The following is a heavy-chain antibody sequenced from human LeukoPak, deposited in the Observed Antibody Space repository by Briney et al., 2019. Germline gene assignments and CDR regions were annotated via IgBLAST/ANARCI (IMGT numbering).Heavy chain of an antibody. D-gene: IGHD4-17*01. J-gene: IGHJ6*03. CDR3: AKDHNTANYYYYMDV. Sequence: GGSLRLSCAASGFTFSSYGMHWVRQAPGKGLEWLAFIRYDGSNKYYADSVKGRFTISRDNSKNTLYLQMNSLRAEDTAVYYCAKDHNTANYYYYMDVWGKGTTVTISS. CDR1: GFTFSSYG. V-gene: IGHV3-30*02. CDR2: IRYDGSNK.